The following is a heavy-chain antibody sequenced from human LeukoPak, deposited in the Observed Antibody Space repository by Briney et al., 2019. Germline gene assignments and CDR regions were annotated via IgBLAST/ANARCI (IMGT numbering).Heavy chain of an antibody. J-gene: IGHJ3*02. Sequence: SVKVSCKASGGTFSSYAISWVRRAPGQGLEWMGGIIPIFGTANYAQKFQGRVTITTDESTSTAYMELSSLRSEDTAVYYCNGWIQLWLLFAFDIWGQGTMVTVSS. CDR2: IIPIFGTA. V-gene: IGHV1-69*05. CDR3: NGWIQLWLLFAFDI. D-gene: IGHD5-18*01. CDR1: GGTFSSYA.